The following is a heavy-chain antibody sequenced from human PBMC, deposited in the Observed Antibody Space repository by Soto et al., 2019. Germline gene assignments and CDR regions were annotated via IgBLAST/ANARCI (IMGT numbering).Heavy chain of an antibody. D-gene: IGHD3-22*01. J-gene: IGHJ6*02. Sequence: GESLKISCKGSGYSFTSYWIAWVRQMPGKGLEWMGIIYPGDSDTRYSPSFQGQDTISADKSISTAYLQWSSLKASDTAMYYCARHLRYYYDSSGFYYGMDVWGQGTTVTVSS. V-gene: IGHV5-51*01. CDR1: GYSFTSYW. CDR3: ARHLRYYYDSSGFYYGMDV. CDR2: IYPGDSDT.